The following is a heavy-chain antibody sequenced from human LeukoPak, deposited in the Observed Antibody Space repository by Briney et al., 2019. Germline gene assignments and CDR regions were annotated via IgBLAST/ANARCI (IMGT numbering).Heavy chain of an antibody. CDR3: AKDRGFGEYFPFFY. V-gene: IGHV3-74*01. J-gene: IGHJ4*02. D-gene: IGHD3-10*01. Sequence: PGGSLRLSCAASGFTFSLYWVHWVRQAPGKGRVWVSSINSDGSSTYYADSVKGRFTISRDNSKNTLYLQMNSLRAEDTAVYYCAKDRGFGEYFPFFYWGQGTLVTVSS. CDR2: INSDGSST. CDR1: GFTFSLYW.